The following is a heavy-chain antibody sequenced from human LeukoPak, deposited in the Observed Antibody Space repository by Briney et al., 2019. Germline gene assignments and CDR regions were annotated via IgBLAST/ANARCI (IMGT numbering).Heavy chain of an antibody. CDR1: GYIFTTYW. CDR2: IYPGDSDT. Sequence: GESLKISCKGSGYIFTTYWIGWVRQVPGKGLEWMGIIYPGDSDTKYSPSFQGQVTISADKSISTAYLQWSSLKASDTAMYYCARRTMTGYYELDYWGQGTLVTVSS. CDR3: ARRTMTGYYELDY. V-gene: IGHV5-51*01. D-gene: IGHD3-9*01. J-gene: IGHJ4*02.